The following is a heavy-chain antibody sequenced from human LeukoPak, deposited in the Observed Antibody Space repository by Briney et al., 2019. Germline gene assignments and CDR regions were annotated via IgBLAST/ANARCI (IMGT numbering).Heavy chain of an antibody. J-gene: IGHJ4*02. Sequence: GGSLRLSCAASGFTFSSHAMSWVRQAPGKGLEWVSAISGSGASTYYADSLRGWSTISRDNSKNTLYLEMNSLRAEDTAVYYCAKGMLRRAAAVDYWGQGTLVTVSS. V-gene: IGHV3-23*01. CDR1: GFTFSSHA. CDR2: ISGSGAST. D-gene: IGHD2-2*01. CDR3: AKGMLRRAAAVDY.